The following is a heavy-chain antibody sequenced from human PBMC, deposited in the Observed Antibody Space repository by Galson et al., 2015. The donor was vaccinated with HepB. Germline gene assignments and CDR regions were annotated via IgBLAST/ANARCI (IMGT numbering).Heavy chain of an antibody. J-gene: IGHJ4*02. CDR3: ARIRGFRVRGSYRFSHFDS. V-gene: IGHV2-70*01. D-gene: IGHD3-16*02. CDR2: IDWDGDK. Sequence: PALVKPTQTLTLTCTFSGFSLSTSGMCVSWIRQPPGKALEWPALIDWDGDKYYSTSLKTKLTISKDTSRNQVVLTVTNMDPADTATYYCARIRGFRVRGSYRFSHFDSWGQGTLVTVSS. CDR1: GFSLSTSGMC.